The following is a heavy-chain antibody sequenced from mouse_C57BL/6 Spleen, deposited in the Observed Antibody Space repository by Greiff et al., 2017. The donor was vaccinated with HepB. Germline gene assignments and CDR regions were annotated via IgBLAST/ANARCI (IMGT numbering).Heavy chain of an antibody. CDR2: ISSGSSTI. Sequence: EVQLVESGGGLVKPGGSLKLSCAASGFTFSDYGMHWVRQAPEKGLEWVAYISSGSSTIYYADTVKGRFTISRDNAKNTLFLQMTSLRSEDTAMYYCARRDDYGSSHWYFDVWGTGTTVTVSS. V-gene: IGHV5-17*01. CDR1: GFTFSDYG. CDR3: ARRDDYGSSHWYFDV. J-gene: IGHJ1*03. D-gene: IGHD1-1*01.